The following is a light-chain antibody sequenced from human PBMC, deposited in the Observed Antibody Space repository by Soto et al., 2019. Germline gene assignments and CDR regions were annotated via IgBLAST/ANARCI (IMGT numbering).Light chain of an antibody. CDR3: SSYTSRSTRV. V-gene: IGLV2-14*01. J-gene: IGLJ3*02. CDR1: SSDVGGYNY. CDR2: DVS. Sequence: QSVLTQPASVSGSPGQSITISCTGTSSDVGGYNYFSWYQQPPGKAPKLMIYDVSNPPSGVSNRFSASKSANTASLTISGLQAEDEADYYCSSYTSRSTRVFGGGTKVTVL.